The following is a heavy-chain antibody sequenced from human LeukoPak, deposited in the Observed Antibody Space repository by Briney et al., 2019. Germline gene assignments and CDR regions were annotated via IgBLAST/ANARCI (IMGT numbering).Heavy chain of an antibody. Sequence: SETLSLTCTVSGGSITSGSYYWSWIRQPAGKGLEWIGRIYTSGSTDYNPSLRSRVTISVDTSKNQFSLKLTSVTAADTAVYYCASGYNWNYILGHWGQGTLVTVPS. V-gene: IGHV4-61*02. J-gene: IGHJ4*02. CDR1: GGSITSGSYY. CDR2: IYTSGST. D-gene: IGHD1-7*01. CDR3: ASGYNWNYILGH.